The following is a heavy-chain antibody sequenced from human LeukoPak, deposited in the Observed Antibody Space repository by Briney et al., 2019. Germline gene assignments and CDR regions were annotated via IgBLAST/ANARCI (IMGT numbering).Heavy chain of an antibody. V-gene: IGHV3-23*01. D-gene: IGHD3-9*01. CDR1: GFTFSNYA. J-gene: IGHJ5*02. Sequence: GGSLRLSCAASGFTFSNYAMTWVRQAPGKGLEWVSTISAGGVDTFYADSGRGRFTISRDNSKSTLYLQMSSLRAEDTAVYYCAAKEGLTGYLSGSFDPWGQGTLVTVSS. CDR2: ISAGGVDT. CDR3: AAKEGLTGYLSGSFDP.